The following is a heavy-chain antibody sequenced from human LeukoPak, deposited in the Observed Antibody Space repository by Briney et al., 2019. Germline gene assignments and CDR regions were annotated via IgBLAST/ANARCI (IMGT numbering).Heavy chain of an antibody. CDR2: IKIKIDGGTT. Sequence: PGGALRLSSAPSLDTFANAWIRCVRQAPLKGLEWVGRIKIKIDGGTTDYAAPVKGRFTISRDDSKNMLSLQMHSLKISISAVYFRTRELCYDMTNYWGQGTLVSVSS. CDR3: TRELCYDMTNY. J-gene: IGHJ4*02. CDR1: LDTFANAW. D-gene: IGHD2-2*01. V-gene: IGHV3-15*01.